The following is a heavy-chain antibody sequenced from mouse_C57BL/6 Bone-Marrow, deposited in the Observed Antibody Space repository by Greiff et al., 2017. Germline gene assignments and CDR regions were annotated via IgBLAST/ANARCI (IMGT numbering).Heavy chain of an antibody. J-gene: IGHJ2*01. CDR2: ISSGGSYT. V-gene: IGHV5-6*01. Sequence: EVHLVESGGDLVKPGGSLKLSCAASGFTFSSYGMSWVRQTPDKRLEWVATISSGGSYTYYPDSVKGRFTISRDNAKNTLYLQMSSLKSEDTAMYYCADFLDYWGQGTTLTGSS. CDR3: ADFLDY. CDR1: GFTFSSYG.